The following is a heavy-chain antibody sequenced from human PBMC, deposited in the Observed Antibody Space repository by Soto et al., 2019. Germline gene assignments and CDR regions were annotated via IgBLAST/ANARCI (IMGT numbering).Heavy chain of an antibody. J-gene: IGHJ4*02. CDR1: GVSISNSIYY. Sequence: LSLTCTFSGVSISNSIYYWGWIPRPPGKGLEWIGTIYYSGITYDNPSLKSRVTISVDTSKNQFSLKLTSVTAADTAVYYCASPGSNWGQGTLVTLS. CDR2: IYYSGIT. V-gene: IGHV4-39*01. CDR3: ASPGSN.